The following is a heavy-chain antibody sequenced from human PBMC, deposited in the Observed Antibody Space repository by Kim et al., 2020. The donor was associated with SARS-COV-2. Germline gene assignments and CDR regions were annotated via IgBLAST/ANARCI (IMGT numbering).Heavy chain of an antibody. D-gene: IGHD6-19*01. CDR2: IDPSDSYT. J-gene: IGHJ6*02. CDR3: ARLAVAGTSGSYYYGMDV. CDR1: GYSFTSYW. Sequence: GESLKISCKGSGYSFTSYWISWVRQMPGKGLEWMGRIDPSDSYTNYSPSFQGHVTISADKSISTAYLQWSSLKASDTAMYYCARLAVAGTSGSYYYGMDVWGQGTTVTVSS. V-gene: IGHV5-10-1*01.